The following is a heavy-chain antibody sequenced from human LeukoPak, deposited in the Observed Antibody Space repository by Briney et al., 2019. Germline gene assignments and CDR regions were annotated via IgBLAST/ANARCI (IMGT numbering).Heavy chain of an antibody. CDR2: IYTSGST. V-gene: IGHV4-4*09. D-gene: IGHD3-22*01. Sequence: SETLSLTCTVSGGSISSYYWSWIRQPPGKGLEWIGYIYTSGSTNYNPSLKSRVTISVDTSKNQFSLKLSSVTAADTAVYYCAGWPSPYYYDSSGPRDYYYYMDVWGKGPRSPSP. CDR1: GGSISSYY. CDR3: AGWPSPYYYDSSGPRDYYYYMDV. J-gene: IGHJ6*03.